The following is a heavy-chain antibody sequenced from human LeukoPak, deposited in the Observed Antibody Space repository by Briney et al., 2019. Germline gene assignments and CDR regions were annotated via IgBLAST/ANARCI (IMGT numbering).Heavy chain of an antibody. V-gene: IGHV4-4*07. Sequence: SETLSLTCTVSGDSISDYYWSWIRQPAGKGLEWIGRIYTSGTTNYNPSFKSRVTLSVDTSKYQFSLKLTSVTAADTAVYYCAREAVGYCHGGACPYYFDYWGEGLLVTVSS. CDR2: IYTSGTT. J-gene: IGHJ4*02. CDR1: GDSISDYY. CDR3: AREAVGYCHGGACPYYFDY. D-gene: IGHD2-8*02.